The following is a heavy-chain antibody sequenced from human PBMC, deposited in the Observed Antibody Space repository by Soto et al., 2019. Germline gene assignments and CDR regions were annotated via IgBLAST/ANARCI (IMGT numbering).Heavy chain of an antibody. V-gene: IGHV1-18*04. CDR1: CYAFPSYG. D-gene: IGHD6-19*01. Sequence: ASSQVSCEDSCYAFPSYGISCVRQAPGKGLEWMGWISAYNGNTNYAQKLQGRVTMTTDTSTSTAYMELRSLRSDDTAVYYCARQRIAVAGETYYYGMDVWGQGTTVTVSS. CDR2: ISAYNGNT. J-gene: IGHJ6*02. CDR3: ARQRIAVAGETYYYGMDV.